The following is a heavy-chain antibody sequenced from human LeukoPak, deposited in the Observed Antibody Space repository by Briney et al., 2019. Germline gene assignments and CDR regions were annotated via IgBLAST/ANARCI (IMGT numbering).Heavy chain of an antibody. CDR2: ISAYNGNT. Sequence: GASVKVSCKASGYTFTSYGISWVRQAPGQGLEWMGWISAYNGNTNYAQKLQDRVTMTTDTSTSTAYMELRSLRSDDTAVYYCAGRKRGDDAFDIWGQGTMVTVSS. V-gene: IGHV1-18*01. J-gene: IGHJ3*02. CDR3: AGRKRGDDAFDI. CDR1: GYTFTSYG. D-gene: IGHD2-15*01.